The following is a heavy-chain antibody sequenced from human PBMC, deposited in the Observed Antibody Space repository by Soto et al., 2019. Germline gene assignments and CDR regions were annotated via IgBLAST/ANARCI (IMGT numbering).Heavy chain of an antibody. J-gene: IGHJ4*02. V-gene: IGHV3-33*01. CDR3: ARDLRGSYGPDY. D-gene: IGHD5-18*01. CDR2: IWYDGSNK. Sequence: HPGGSLRLSCAASGFTFSSYGMHWVRQAPGKGLEWVAVIWYDGSNKYYADSVKGRFTISRDNSKNTLYLQMNSLRAEDTAVYYCARDLRGSYGPDYWGQGTLVPVSP. CDR1: GFTFSSYG.